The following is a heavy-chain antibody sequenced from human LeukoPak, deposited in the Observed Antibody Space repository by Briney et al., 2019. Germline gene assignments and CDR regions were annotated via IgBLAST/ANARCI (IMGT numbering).Heavy chain of an antibody. Sequence: SETLSLTCTVSGGSISSGDYYWSWIRQPPGKGLEWIGYIYYSGSTYYNPSLKSRVTISVDTSKNQFSLKLSSVTAADTAVYYCARGCTSTSCYDAFDIWGQGTMVTVSS. D-gene: IGHD2-2*01. J-gene: IGHJ3*02. CDR3: ARGCTSTSCYDAFDI. CDR1: GGSISSGDYY. CDR2: IYYSGST. V-gene: IGHV4-30-4*01.